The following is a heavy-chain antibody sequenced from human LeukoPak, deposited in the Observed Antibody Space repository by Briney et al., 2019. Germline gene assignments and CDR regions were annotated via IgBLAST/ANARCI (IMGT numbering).Heavy chain of an antibody. CDR3: ARESKGAGLTTDY. CDR2: IWYDGSNK. J-gene: IGHJ4*02. D-gene: IGHD1-14*01. V-gene: IGHV3-33*01. Sequence: GGSLRLSCAASGFTFSSYGMHWVRQAPGKGLEWVAVIWYDGSNKYYADSVKGRFTISRDNSKNTLYLQMNSLRAEDTAVYYCARESKGAGLTTDYWGQGTLVTVSS. CDR1: GFTFSSYG.